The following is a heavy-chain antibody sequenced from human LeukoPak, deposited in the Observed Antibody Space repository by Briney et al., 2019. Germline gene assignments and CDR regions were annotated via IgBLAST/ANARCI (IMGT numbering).Heavy chain of an antibody. CDR3: ARAWGY. D-gene: IGHD1-26*01. CDR1: GGSLSGYY. J-gene: IGHJ4*02. V-gene: IGHV4-34*01. CDR2: VNPSGST. Sequence: SETLSLTCAVYGGSLSGYYWSWVRQSPGKGLEWIGEVNPSGSTKYNPSLKSRVTISVDTSKNQFFLKLNSVTAADTAVYYCARAWGYWGQGTLVTVSS.